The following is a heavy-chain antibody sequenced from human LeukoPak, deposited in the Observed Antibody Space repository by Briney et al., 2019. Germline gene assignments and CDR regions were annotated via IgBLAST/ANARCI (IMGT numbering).Heavy chain of an antibody. CDR1: GGSISSYY. CDR2: LYPSGST. D-gene: IGHD6-6*01. V-gene: IGHV4-4*07. Sequence: SETLSLTCTVSGGSISSYYWSWIRQPAGKGLEWIGRLYPSGSTNYNPSLKSRATMSVDTSKNQFSLKLSSVTAADTAVYYCARSGGSSPNSYYYYYYYMDVWGKGTTVTVSS. J-gene: IGHJ6*03. CDR3: ARSGGSSPNSYYYYYYYMDV.